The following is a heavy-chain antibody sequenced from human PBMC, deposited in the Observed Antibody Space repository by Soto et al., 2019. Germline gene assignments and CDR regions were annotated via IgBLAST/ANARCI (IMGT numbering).Heavy chain of an antibody. J-gene: IGHJ3*02. CDR1: GFTFDDYA. V-gene: IGHV3-9*01. D-gene: IGHD4-4*01. CDR2: ISWNSDNI. Sequence: GGSLRLSCAASGFTFDDYAMHWVRQAPGKGLEWVSGISWNSDNIGYADSVKGRFTISRDNVKNSLYLQMNSLRAEGTALYYCAKDLYSNYGDAFDIWGQGTMVTVSS. CDR3: AKDLYSNYGDAFDI.